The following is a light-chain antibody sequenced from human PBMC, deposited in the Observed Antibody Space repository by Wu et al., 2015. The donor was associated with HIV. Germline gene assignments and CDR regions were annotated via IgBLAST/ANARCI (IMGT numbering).Light chain of an antibody. CDR1: QSISSW. Sequence: QMTQSPSTLSASVGDRVTITCRASQSISSWLAWYQEKPGKAPKLLLYGTSRLQSGVPSRFTGSGSGTDYTLTISSLQPEDFATYYCQQYYSSLFTFGQGTRLAIK. CDR2: GTS. V-gene: IGKV1-NL1*01. J-gene: IGKJ5*01. CDR3: QQYYSSLFT.